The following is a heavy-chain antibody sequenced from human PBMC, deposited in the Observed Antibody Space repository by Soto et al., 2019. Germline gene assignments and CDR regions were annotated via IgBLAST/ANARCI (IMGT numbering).Heavy chain of an antibody. CDR1: GFTISSYT. J-gene: IGHJ5*02. CDR2: ISGSGFKK. D-gene: IGHD1-26*01. V-gene: IGHV3-23*01. CDR3: AKNQGVELVPLATVDWFDP. Sequence: GGSLRLSCAASGFTISSYTMTWVRQASGKGLEWISSISGSGFKKYYADSVKGRFTISRDNSKSTVYLELNNLSAEDTAVYHCAKNQGVELVPLATVDWFDPWGQGSVVTVSS.